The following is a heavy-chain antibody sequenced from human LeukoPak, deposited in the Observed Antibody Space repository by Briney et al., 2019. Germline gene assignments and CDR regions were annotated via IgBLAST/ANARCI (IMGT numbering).Heavy chain of an antibody. CDR1: GYRFKSYC. CDR2: IYPCDSYP. Sequence: GESLKISWKVSGYRFKSYCIDRVPKMPGTGPEWVGIIYPCDSYPTYRPSFQGTVTISVDKSINTAYLQWSSVQASETAMYYCGMSGDRVPLQDDVFDVWGQGTMVTVST. V-gene: IGHV5-51*01. J-gene: IGHJ3*01. D-gene: IGHD1-26*01. CDR3: GMSGDRVPLQDDVFDV.